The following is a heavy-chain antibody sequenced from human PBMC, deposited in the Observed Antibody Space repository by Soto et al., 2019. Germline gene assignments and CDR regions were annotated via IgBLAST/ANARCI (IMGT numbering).Heavy chain of an antibody. CDR1: GGSISSYY. Sequence: QVQLQESGPGLVKPSETLSLTCTVSGGSISSYYWSWIRQPPGKGLEWIGYSYYSGRTNYNPSLKSRVTISVDTSKNQFSLKLSSVTAADTAVYYCARGVGAAPHFDYWGQGTLVTVSS. CDR3: ARGVGAAPHFDY. CDR2: SYYSGRT. V-gene: IGHV4-59*01. D-gene: IGHD2-15*01. J-gene: IGHJ4*02.